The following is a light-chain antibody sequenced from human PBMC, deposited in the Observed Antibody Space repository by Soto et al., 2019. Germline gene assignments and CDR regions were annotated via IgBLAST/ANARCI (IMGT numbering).Light chain of an antibody. CDR2: DAY. V-gene: IGKV1-33*01. Sequence: DIKMTQSPSSLSASVGDRVTISCQASQDISNSLNWYQQKPGKAPELLIYDAYNLETGVPSRFSGSGPGTDSTLTISSLQPEAIATYYCQHYNNLPPTFGPGTNVDIK. CDR1: QDISNS. CDR3: QHYNNLPPT. J-gene: IGKJ3*01.